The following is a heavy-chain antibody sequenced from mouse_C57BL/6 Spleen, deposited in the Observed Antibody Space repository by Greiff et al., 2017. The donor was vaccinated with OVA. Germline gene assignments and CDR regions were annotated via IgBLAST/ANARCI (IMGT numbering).Heavy chain of an antibody. CDR3: AITTVDAWFAY. J-gene: IGHJ3*01. Sequence: QVQLQQPGAELVRPGTSVKLSCKASGYTFTSYWMHWVKQRPGQGLEWIGGIDPSDSYTNYNQKFKGKATLTVDTSSSTAYMQLSSLTAEDSAVYYCAITTVDAWFAYWGQGTLVTVSA. CDR2: IDPSDSYT. D-gene: IGHD1-1*01. V-gene: IGHV1-59*01. CDR1: GYTFTSYW.